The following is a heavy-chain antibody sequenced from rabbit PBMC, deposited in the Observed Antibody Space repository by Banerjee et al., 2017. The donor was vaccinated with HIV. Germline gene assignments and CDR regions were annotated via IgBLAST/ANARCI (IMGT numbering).Heavy chain of an antibody. Sequence: QLVESGGGLVQPGGSLKLSCKASGFDFSSYYMSWVRQAPGKGLEWIGYIDPVFGSTYYASWVNGRFTISRHNAQNTLYLQLNSLTGADTATYFCARFFPPNSAYYDLWGPGTLVTVS. J-gene: IGHJ4*01. D-gene: IGHD1-1*01. CDR1: GFDFSSYY. V-gene: IGHV1S7*01. CDR2: IDPVFGST. CDR3: ARFFPPNSAYYDL.